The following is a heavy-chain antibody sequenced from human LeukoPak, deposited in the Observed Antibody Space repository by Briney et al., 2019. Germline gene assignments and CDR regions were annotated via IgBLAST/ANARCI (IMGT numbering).Heavy chain of an antibody. J-gene: IGHJ4*02. CDR1: GFTFSSYS. Sequence: GGSLRLSCAASGFTFSSYSMNWVRQAPGKGLEWVSSISSSSSYIYYADSVKGRFTISRDNAKNSLYLQMDSLRAEDTAVYYCARDMGYGFWSGYPFDYWGQGTLVTVSS. CDR3: ARDMGYGFWSGYPFDY. D-gene: IGHD3-3*01. CDR2: ISSSSSYI. V-gene: IGHV3-21*01.